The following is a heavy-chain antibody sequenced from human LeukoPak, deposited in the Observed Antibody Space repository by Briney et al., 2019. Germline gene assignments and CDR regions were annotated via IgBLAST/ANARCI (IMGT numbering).Heavy chain of an antibody. CDR1: GFTFRTHD. Sequence: GGSLRLSCAASGFTFRTHDMHWVRQATGKGLEWVSGTGTTGDTYYPGSVKGRFTISREDGKNSLYLQMNSLRAGDTAVYFCARGRPGSGWGTLGFDIWGQGTMVTVSS. D-gene: IGHD6-19*01. CDR3: ARGRPGSGWGTLGFDI. CDR2: TGTTGDT. J-gene: IGHJ3*02. V-gene: IGHV3-13*01.